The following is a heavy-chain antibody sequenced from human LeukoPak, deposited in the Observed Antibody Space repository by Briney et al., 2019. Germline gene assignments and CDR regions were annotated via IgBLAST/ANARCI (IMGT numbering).Heavy chain of an antibody. V-gene: IGHV4-59*11. CDR2: TYYRGNT. Sequence: SETLSLTCTVSGGSISSHYWNWIRQPPGKGLEWIGYTYYRGNTHYNPSLRSRVTISVDSSKDKFSLNLTSVTAADTALYYCARGLDGIEVAGTFDSWGLGTLVTVST. J-gene: IGHJ4*02. D-gene: IGHD6-19*01. CDR1: GGSISSHY. CDR3: ARGLDGIEVAGTFDS.